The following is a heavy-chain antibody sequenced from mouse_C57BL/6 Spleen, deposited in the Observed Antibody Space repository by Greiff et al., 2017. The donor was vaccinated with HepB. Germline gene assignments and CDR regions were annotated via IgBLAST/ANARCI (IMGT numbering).Heavy chain of an antibody. CDR3: ARLVRSGYVNAMDY. D-gene: IGHD3-2*02. CDR1: GYTFTSYW. Sequence: QVQLQQSGAELVKPGASVKMSCKASGYTFTSYWITWVKQRPGQGLEWIGDIYPGSGSTNYNEKFKSKATLTVDTSSSTAYMQLSSLTAEDSAVYYCARLVRSGYVNAMDYWGQGTSVTVSS. CDR2: IYPGSGST. J-gene: IGHJ4*01. V-gene: IGHV1-55*01.